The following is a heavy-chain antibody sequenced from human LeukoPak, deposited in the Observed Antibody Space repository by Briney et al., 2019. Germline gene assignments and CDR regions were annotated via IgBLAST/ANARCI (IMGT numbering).Heavy chain of an antibody. CDR2: ISYDGSNK. J-gene: IGHJ5*02. CDR3: AKAPWGASSTDWFDP. CDR1: GFTFSSYG. V-gene: IGHV3-30*18. D-gene: IGHD6-6*01. Sequence: GGSLRLSCAASGFTFSSYGMHWVRQAPGKGLEWVAVISYDGSNKYYADSVKGRLTISRDNPKNTLYLQMNSLRAEDTDVYYCAKAPWGASSTDWFDPWGQGTLVTVSS.